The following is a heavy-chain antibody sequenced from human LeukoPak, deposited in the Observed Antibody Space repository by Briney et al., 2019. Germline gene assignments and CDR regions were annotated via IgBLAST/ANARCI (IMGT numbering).Heavy chain of an antibody. V-gene: IGHV4-30-4*01. CDR1: GGSISSGDYY. CDR2: IYYSGST. D-gene: IGHD5-24*01. Sequence: ASETLSLTCTVSGGSISSGDYYWSWIRQPPGKGLEWIGYIYYSGSTYYNPSLKSRVTISVDTSKNQFSLKLSSVTAADTAVYYCARWLQLQYLYCGMDVWGQGTTVTVSS. J-gene: IGHJ6*02. CDR3: ARWLQLQYLYCGMDV.